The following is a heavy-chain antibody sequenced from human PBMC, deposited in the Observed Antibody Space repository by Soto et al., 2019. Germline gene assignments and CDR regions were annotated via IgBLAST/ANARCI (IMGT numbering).Heavy chain of an antibody. V-gene: IGHV3-74*01. D-gene: IGHD3-10*01. CDR1: EFALSSYW. CDR3: ARGPPFGY. CDR2: INSDGSST. Sequence: GGSLRLSCAASEFALSSYWMHWVRQAPGEGLVWVSRINSDGSSTSYADSVKGRFTISRDNAKNTLYLQMNSLRAEDTAVYYCARGPPFGYWGQGTLVTVSS. J-gene: IGHJ4*02.